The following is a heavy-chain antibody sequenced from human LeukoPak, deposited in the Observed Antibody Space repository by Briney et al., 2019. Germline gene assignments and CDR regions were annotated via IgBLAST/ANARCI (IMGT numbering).Heavy chain of an antibody. J-gene: IGHJ4*02. V-gene: IGHV3-9*01. D-gene: IGHD3-3*01. CDR2: ISWNSGSI. CDR3: AKDYYDFWSGSTTFDY. CDR1: GFIFNNYA. Sequence: GGSLRLSCAGSGFIFNNYAMHWVRQAPGKGLEWVSGISWNSGSIGYADSVKGRFTISRDNARNSLYLQMNSLRAEDTALYYCAKDYYDFWSGSTTFDYWGQGTLVTVSS.